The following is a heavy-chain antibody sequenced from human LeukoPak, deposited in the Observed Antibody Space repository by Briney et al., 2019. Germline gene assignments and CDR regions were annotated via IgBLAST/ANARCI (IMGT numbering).Heavy chain of an antibody. Sequence: SGESLKISCKGFGYSFNNYWIAWVRQMPGKGLDWMGIIYPGDSDTRYSPSFQGQVTISADKSISTAYLQWSGLKASDTAMYYCARHPLGVSGGWYKEFDYWGQGTLVTVSS. CDR2: IYPGDSDT. J-gene: IGHJ4*02. D-gene: IGHD6-19*01. V-gene: IGHV5-51*01. CDR1: GYSFNNYW. CDR3: ARHPLGVSGGWYKEFDY.